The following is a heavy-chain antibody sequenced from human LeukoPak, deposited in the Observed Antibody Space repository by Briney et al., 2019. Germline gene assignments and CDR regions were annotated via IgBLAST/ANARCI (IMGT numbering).Heavy chain of an antibody. V-gene: IGHV4-59*01. CDR1: GGSISRYY. CDR2: MYYSGST. J-gene: IGHJ5*02. Sequence: SETLSLTCTVSGGSISRYYWSWIRQPPGKGLEWIGYMYYSGSTNYNPSLKSRVTMSVDTSKNQFSLKLSSVTAADTAVYYCARYSQDDNWFDPWGQGTLVTVSS. D-gene: IGHD6-13*01. CDR3: ARYSQDDNWFDP.